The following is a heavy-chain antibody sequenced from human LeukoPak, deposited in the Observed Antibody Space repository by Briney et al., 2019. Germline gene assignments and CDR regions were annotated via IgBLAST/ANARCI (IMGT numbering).Heavy chain of an antibody. J-gene: IGHJ4*02. D-gene: IGHD1-26*01. V-gene: IGHV3-21*01. Sequence: PGGSLRLSCAASEFTFSSYTINWVRQAPGKGLEWVSSISSTSTYISYADSVKGRFTISRDNAKNSLYLQMNSLRDEDTAVYYCARARDGSYDYWGQGTLVTVSS. CDR2: ISSTSTYI. CDR3: ARARDGSYDY. CDR1: EFTFSSYT.